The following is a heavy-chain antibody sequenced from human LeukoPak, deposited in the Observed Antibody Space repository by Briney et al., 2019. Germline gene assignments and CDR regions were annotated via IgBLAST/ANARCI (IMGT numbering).Heavy chain of an antibody. D-gene: IGHD6-13*01. J-gene: IGHJ4*02. Sequence: KFQGRVTITRDTSASTAYMELSSLRSEDTALHYCARRSYSSSRPPFDYWGQGTLVTVSS. CDR3: ARRSYSSSRPPFDY. V-gene: IGHV1-3*01.